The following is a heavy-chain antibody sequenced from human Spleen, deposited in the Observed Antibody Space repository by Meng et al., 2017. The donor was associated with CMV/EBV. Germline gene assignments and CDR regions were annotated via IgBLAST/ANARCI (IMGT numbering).Heavy chain of an antibody. Sequence: GESLKISCAASGFTFSSYAMHWVRQAPGKGLEWVSFSQYDGSNKHYADSVKGRFTISRDNSKNTLYLQMYSLRAEDTAVYYCARDWRSGTGPTWQVYYFDYWGQGTLVTVSS. CDR2: SQYDGSNK. D-gene: IGHD2/OR15-2a*01. J-gene: IGHJ4*02. CDR1: GFTFSSYA. V-gene: IGHV3-30*02. CDR3: ARDWRSGTGPTWQVYYFDY.